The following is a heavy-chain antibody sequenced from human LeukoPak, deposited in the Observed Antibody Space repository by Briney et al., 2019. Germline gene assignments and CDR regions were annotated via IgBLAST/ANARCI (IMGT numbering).Heavy chain of an antibody. Sequence: SETLSLTCTVSGGSISSGGYYWSWIRQHPGKGLEWIRYIYYSGSTYYNPSLKSRVTISVDTSKNQFSLKLSSVTAADTAVYYCARDGGYCSSTSCYFDYWGQGTLVTVSS. CDR3: ARDGGYCSSTSCYFDY. CDR2: IYYSGST. CDR1: GGSISSGGYY. D-gene: IGHD2-2*01. J-gene: IGHJ4*02. V-gene: IGHV4-31*03.